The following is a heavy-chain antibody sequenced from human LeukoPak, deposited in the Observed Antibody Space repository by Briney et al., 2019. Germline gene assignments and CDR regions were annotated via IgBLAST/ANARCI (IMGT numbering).Heavy chain of an antibody. CDR3: ARDRISGGFDP. CDR1: GYTFTSYY. V-gene: IGHV1-46*01. CDR2: INPSGGST. Sequence: GASXXVSCKASGYTFTSYYMHWVRQAPGQGLEWMGIINPSGGSTSYAQKFQGRVTMTRDTSTSTVYMELSSLRSEDTAVYYCARDRISGGFDPWGQGTLVTVSS. D-gene: IGHD6-25*01. J-gene: IGHJ5*02.